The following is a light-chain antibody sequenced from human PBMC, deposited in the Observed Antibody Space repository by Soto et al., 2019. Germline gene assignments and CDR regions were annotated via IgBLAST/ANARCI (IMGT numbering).Light chain of an antibody. CDR3: QQYNNWPLT. CDR1: QSVSSN. Sequence: EIVMTPSPATLSVSPGERATLSCRASQSVSSNLACYQQKSGQAPRLLISGASTRATSIPARFCGSGSGTQFSLPISSLQSEDFSVYYCQQYNNWPLTFGGGTKVEIK. J-gene: IGKJ4*02. V-gene: IGKV3-15*01. CDR2: GAS.